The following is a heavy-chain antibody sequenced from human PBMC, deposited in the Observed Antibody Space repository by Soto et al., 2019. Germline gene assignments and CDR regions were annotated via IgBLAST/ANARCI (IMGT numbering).Heavy chain of an antibody. CDR1: GGSISSYH. D-gene: IGHD2-2*01. CDR3: ASFYCSSTSCPFDY. J-gene: IGHJ4*02. CDR2: IYYSGST. V-gene: IGHV4-59*01. Sequence: KPSETLSLTCTVSGGSISSYHWSWIRQPPGKGLEWIGYIYYSGSTNYNPSRKSRVTISVDTSKNQFSLKLSSVTAADTAVYYCASFYCSSTSCPFDYWGQGTLVTVSS.